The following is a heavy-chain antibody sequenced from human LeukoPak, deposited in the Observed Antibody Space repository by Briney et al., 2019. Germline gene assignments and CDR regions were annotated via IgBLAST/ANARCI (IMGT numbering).Heavy chain of an antibody. V-gene: IGHV1-2*02. J-gene: IGHJ4*02. CDR1: GYTFTGYY. D-gene: IGHD1-26*01. Sequence: ASVKVSSKASGYTFTGYYIHWVRQAPGQGLEWMGWINPNSGGTNYAQKFQGRVTMTRDTSISTAYMELSSLRSDDTAIYYCAGFGAEGYWGQGTLVTVSS. CDR3: AGFGAEGY. CDR2: INPNSGGT.